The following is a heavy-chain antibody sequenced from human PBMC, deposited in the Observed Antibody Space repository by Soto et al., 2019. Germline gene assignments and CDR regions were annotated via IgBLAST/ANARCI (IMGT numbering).Heavy chain of an antibody. CDR1: GGTFSSYA. Sequence: GASVKVSCKASGGTFSSYAISWVRQAPGQGLEWMGGIIPIFGTANYAQKFQGRVTITADESTSTAYMELSSLRSEDTAVYYCARGEITMIVVVTSAHDAFDIWGQGTMVTVSS. CDR2: IIPIFGTA. J-gene: IGHJ3*02. D-gene: IGHD3-22*01. V-gene: IGHV1-69*13. CDR3: ARGEITMIVVVTSAHDAFDI.